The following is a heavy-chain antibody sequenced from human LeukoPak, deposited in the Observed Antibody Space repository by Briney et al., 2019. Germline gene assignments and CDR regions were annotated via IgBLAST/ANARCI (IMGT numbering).Heavy chain of an antibody. CDR1: GFTFSTYW. Sequence: GGSLRLSCAASGFTFSTYWMHWVRQAPGKGLVWLSRISSDGSSTNYADSVKGRFTISRDNAKNSLYLQMNSLRDEDTAVYYCARAGRHNDDYWGQGTLVTVSS. CDR2: ISSDGSST. D-gene: IGHD1-1*01. J-gene: IGHJ4*02. CDR3: ARAGRHNDDY. V-gene: IGHV3-74*01.